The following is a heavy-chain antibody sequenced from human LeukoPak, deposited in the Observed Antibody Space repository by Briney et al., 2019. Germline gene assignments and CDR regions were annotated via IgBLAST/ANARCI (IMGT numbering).Heavy chain of an antibody. CDR2: IIPIFGTA. CDR3: ARDGYQLLQGDYYYGMDV. Sequence: SVKVSCKASGGTFSSYAISWVRQAPGQELEWMGGIIPIFGTANYAQKFQGRVTITADESTSTAYMELSSLRSEDTAVYYCARDGYQLLQGDYYYGMDVWGKGTTVTVSS. D-gene: IGHD2-2*01. CDR1: GGTFSSYA. V-gene: IGHV1-69*13. J-gene: IGHJ6*04.